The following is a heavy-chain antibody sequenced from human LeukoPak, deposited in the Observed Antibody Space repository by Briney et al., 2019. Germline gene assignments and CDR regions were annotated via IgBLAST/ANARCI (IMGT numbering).Heavy chain of an antibody. Sequence: PGGSLRLSCAASGFTFSSYGMHWVRQAPGKGLEWVAVISYDGSNKYYADSVKGRFTISRDNSKNTLYLQMNSLRAVDTAVYYCAKAIGFMVRGVIHYWGQGTLVTVSS. D-gene: IGHD3-10*01. CDR2: ISYDGSNK. CDR1: GFTFSSYG. V-gene: IGHV3-30*18. CDR3: AKAIGFMVRGVIHY. J-gene: IGHJ4*02.